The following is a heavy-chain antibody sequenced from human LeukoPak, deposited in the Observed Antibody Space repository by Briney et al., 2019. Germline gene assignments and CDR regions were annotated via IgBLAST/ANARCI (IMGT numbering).Heavy chain of an antibody. CDR2: INYSGST. Sequence: SSETLSLTCTVSGGSVGSTTYYWSWIRQPPGKGLEWIASINYSGSTYYNPSLKSRVTISVDTSENQFSLKLSSVTAADTAVYYCARYVVYGSGKYYFDYWGQGTLVTVSS. J-gene: IGHJ4*02. D-gene: IGHD3-10*01. V-gene: IGHV4-39*01. CDR3: ARYVVYGSGKYYFDY. CDR1: GGSVGSTTYY.